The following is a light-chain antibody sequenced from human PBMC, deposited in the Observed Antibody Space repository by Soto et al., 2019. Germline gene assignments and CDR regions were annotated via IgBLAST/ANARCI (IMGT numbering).Light chain of an antibody. J-gene: IGKJ4*01. CDR2: DAS. CDR1: QSVNRF. CDR3: LHRSTWPLT. Sequence: EIVLTQSPATLSLSPEERATLSCRASQSVNRFLAWYQQKPGQAPRLLIYDASNGATGIPARFSGSGSGTDFTLTISSLEPEDFAVYYCLHRSTWPLTFGGGTKVDIK. V-gene: IGKV3-11*01.